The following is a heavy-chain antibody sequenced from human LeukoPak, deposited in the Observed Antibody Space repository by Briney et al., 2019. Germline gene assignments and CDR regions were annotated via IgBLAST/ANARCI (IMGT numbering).Heavy chain of an antibody. D-gene: IGHD3-22*01. CDR2: INPNSGGT. CDR1: GYTFTGYY. V-gene: IGHV1-2*02. J-gene: IGHJ4*02. CDR3: AREFYYYDSSGYHR. Sequence: GASVKVSCKASGYTFTGYYMHWVRQAPGQGLEWMGWINPNSGGTNYAQKFQGRVTMTRDTSISTAYMELSRLRSDDTAVYYCAREFYYYDSSGYHRWGQGTLVTVSS.